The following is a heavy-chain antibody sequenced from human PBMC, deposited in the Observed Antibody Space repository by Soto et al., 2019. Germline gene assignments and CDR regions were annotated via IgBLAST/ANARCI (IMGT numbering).Heavy chain of an antibody. CDR3: GKGDYRGNWDWFDP. Sequence: GGSLSLSCEASGFTFSTYAMSWVRQAPGKGLEWVSSIGGSGGSTYYADSVKGRFTISRDNSKNTLYLQMNSLRAKDTTVYYCGKGDYRGNWDWFDPWGQGTLVTVSS. V-gene: IGHV3-23*01. D-gene: IGHD4-17*01. J-gene: IGHJ5*02. CDR2: IGGSGGST. CDR1: GFTFSTYA.